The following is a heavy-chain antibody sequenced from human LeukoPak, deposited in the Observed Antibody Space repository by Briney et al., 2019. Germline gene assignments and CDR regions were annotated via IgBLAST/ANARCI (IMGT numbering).Heavy chain of an antibody. V-gene: IGHV4-39*01. CDR3: ARHWSDSSGYYIFDY. CDR2: ISYTGST. Sequence: SETLSLTCTVSGASINSASYYWSWIRQLPGKGLEWIGYISYTGSTYYNPSLKSRVTISVDTSKNQFSLKLSSVTAADTAVYYCARHWSDSSGYYIFDYWGQGTLVTVSS. D-gene: IGHD3-22*01. J-gene: IGHJ4*02. CDR1: GASINSASYY.